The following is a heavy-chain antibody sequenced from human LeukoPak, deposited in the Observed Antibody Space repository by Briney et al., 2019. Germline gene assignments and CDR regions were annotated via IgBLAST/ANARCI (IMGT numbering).Heavy chain of an antibody. J-gene: IGHJ6*04. D-gene: IGHD1-1*01. Sequence: SETLSPTCTVSGGSISSYYWSWIRQPPGKGLEWIGYIYYSGSTNYNPSLKSRVTISVDTSKNQFSLKLSSVTAADTAVYYCARGRRVPDYYYGMDVWGKGTTVTVSS. CDR2: IYYSGST. V-gene: IGHV4-59*01. CDR3: ARGRRVPDYYYGMDV. CDR1: GGSISSYY.